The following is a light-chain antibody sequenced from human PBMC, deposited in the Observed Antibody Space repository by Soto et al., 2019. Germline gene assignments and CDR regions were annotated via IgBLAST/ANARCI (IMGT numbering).Light chain of an antibody. V-gene: IGLV1-44*01. J-gene: IGLJ1*01. CDR3: AAWDDGRNDSYL. Sequence: QSALAQPPSASGTPGQTVTISCSGSSSNVGKNIVNWYQQVPGTAPKLLIYSTDQRPSGVPDRFSGSKSGTSASLAISGLQSEDEADYYCAAWDDGRNDSYLIGSGTKLTV. CDR1: SSNVGKNI. CDR2: STD.